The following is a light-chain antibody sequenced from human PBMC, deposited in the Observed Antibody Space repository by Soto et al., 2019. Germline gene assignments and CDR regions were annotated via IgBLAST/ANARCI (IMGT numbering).Light chain of an antibody. CDR3: QTWGTGIHV. J-gene: IGLJ7*01. CDR1: SGHSSYA. Sequence: QPVLTQSPSASASLGASVKLTCTLSSGHSSYAIAWHQQQPEKGPRYLMILNSDGSHIKGDGVPDRFSGSSSGAERYLTISSLQSEDEADYYCQTWGTGIHVFGGGTQLTVL. CDR2: LNSDGSH. V-gene: IGLV4-69*01.